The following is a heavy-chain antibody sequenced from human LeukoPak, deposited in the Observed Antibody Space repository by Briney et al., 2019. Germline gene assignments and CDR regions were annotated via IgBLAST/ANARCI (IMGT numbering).Heavy chain of an antibody. CDR2: ISSSGGTT. CDR3: GKDPLPYYDVPVGY. Sequence: GGSLRLSCVASGVMFSDYAMSWVRQAPGKGLEWVSSISSSGGTTFYADSVKGRFTISRDLFKKTVHLEMKAMRAEDTAVYYCGKDPLPYYDVPVGYRGQGTLVTV. D-gene: IGHD3-3*01. J-gene: IGHJ4*02. V-gene: IGHV3-23*01. CDR1: GVMFSDYA.